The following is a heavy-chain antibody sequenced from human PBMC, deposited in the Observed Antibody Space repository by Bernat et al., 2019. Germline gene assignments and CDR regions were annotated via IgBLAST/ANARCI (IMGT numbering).Heavy chain of an antibody. D-gene: IGHD4-17*01. CDR2: ISAYNGNT. CDR3: AREEWVTTVTTLDTIADFLYGMDV. CDR1: GYTFTSYG. Sequence: QVQLVQSGAEVKKPGASVKVSCKASGYTFTSYGISWVRQAPGQGLEWMGWISAYNGNTNYAQKLQGRVTMTTDTSTSTAYMELRSLRSDDTAVYYCAREEWVTTVTTLDTIADFLYGMDVWGQGTTVTVSS. V-gene: IGHV1-18*01. J-gene: IGHJ6*02.